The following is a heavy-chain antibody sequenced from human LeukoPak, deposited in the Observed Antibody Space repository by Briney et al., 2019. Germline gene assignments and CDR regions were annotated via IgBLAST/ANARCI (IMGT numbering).Heavy chain of an antibody. CDR3: ARAWDYYYYMDV. CDR2: INPNSGGT. Sequence: VASVKVSCKASGYTFTGYYMHWVRQAPGQGLEWMGWINPNSGGTNYAQKFQGRVTMTRDTSISTAYMELSRLRSDDTAVYYCARAWDYYYYMDVWGKGTTVTVSS. V-gene: IGHV1-2*02. CDR1: GYTFTGYY. J-gene: IGHJ6*03.